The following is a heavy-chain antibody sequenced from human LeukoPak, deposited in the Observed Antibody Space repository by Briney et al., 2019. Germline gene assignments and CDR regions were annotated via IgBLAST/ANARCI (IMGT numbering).Heavy chain of an antibody. D-gene: IGHD6-19*01. CDR3: AGEGWVLAYGMDV. J-gene: IGHJ6*02. Sequence: GRSLRLSCAASGFTFSSYAMHWVRQAPGKGLEGVAVISYDGSNKYYADSVKGRFTISRDNSKNTLYLQMNSLRAEDTAVYYCAGEGWVLAYGMDVWGQGTTVTVSS. CDR2: ISYDGSNK. V-gene: IGHV3-30-3*01. CDR1: GFTFSSYA.